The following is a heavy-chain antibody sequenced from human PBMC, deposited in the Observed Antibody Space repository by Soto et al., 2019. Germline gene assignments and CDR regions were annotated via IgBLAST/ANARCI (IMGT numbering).Heavy chain of an antibody. D-gene: IGHD2-2*01. CDR2: INHSGST. V-gene: IGHV4-34*01. J-gene: IGHJ6*03. CDR1: GGSFSGYY. Sequence: SETLSLTCAVYGGSFSGYYWSWIRQPPGKGLEWIGEINHSGSTNYNPSLKSRVTISVDTSKNQFSLKLSSVTAADTAVYYCARQIPSRYCSSTSCFHYYYYYMDVWGKGTTVTVSS. CDR3: ARQIPSRYCSSTSCFHYYYYYMDV.